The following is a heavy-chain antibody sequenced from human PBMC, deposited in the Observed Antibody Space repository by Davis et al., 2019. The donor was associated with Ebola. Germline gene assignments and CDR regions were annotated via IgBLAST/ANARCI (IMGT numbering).Heavy chain of an antibody. D-gene: IGHD1-26*01. CDR2: VSGYNGHT. CDR3: ARDLGALGFDN. V-gene: IGHV1-18*01. Sequence: ASVKVSCKTSGYTFTTYGVSWVRQAPGEGLEWLGVVSGYNGHTTYKEKFQGRVTMTTDIATTTVYMELKSLTSDDTALYYCARDLGALGFDNWGQGTLVTVSS. CDR1: GYTFTTYG. J-gene: IGHJ4*02.